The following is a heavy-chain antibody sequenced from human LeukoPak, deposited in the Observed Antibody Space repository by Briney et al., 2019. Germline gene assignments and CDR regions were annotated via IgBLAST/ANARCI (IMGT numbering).Heavy chain of an antibody. Sequence: GRSLRLSCAAPGFTFSSYGMHWVRQAPGKGLEWVAVISYDGSNKYYADSVKGRFTISRDNSKNTLYLQMNSLRAEDTAVYYCAKDSSSGPLDYYYGMDVWGQGTTVTVSS. V-gene: IGHV3-30*18. CDR2: ISYDGSNK. D-gene: IGHD6-6*01. CDR1: GFTFSSYG. J-gene: IGHJ6*02. CDR3: AKDSSSGPLDYYYGMDV.